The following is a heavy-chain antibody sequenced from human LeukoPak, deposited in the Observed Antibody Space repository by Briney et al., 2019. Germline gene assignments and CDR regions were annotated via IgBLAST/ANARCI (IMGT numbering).Heavy chain of an antibody. CDR2: IDPNSGDA. Sequence: ASVKVSCRASGYTFTGFYIHLVRQAPGQGLEWMGRIDPNSGDANYAQKFQGRVTMTRDTSISTAYMELSRLRSGDTAVYYCARESMAFDYWGQGTLVTVSS. V-gene: IGHV1-2*06. J-gene: IGHJ4*02. CDR1: GYTFTGFY. D-gene: IGHD2-8*01. CDR3: ARESMAFDY.